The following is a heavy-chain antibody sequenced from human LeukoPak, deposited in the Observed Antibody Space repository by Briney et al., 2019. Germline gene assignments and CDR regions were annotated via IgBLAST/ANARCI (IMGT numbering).Heavy chain of an antibody. CDR3: ASRKYCSGGYCYGFDY. CDR2: ISYDGSNK. CDR1: GFTFSSYG. J-gene: IGHJ4*02. D-gene: IGHD2-15*01. V-gene: IGHV3-30*03. Sequence: GGSLRLSCAASGFTFSSYGMHWVRQAPGKGLEWVAVISYDGSNKYYADSVKGRFTISRDNSKNTLYLQMNSLRAEDTAVYYCASRKYCSGGYCYGFDYWGQGTLVTVSS.